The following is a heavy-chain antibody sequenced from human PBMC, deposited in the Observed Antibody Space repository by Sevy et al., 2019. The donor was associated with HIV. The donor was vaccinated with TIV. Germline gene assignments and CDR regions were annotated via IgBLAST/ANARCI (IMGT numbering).Heavy chain of an antibody. CDR3: TSGRGYSGYDLHYYYGMDV. J-gene: IGHJ6*02. V-gene: IGHV3-49*04. D-gene: IGHD5-12*01. CDR1: GFTFGDYD. Sequence: GGSLRLSCTASGFTFGDYDMSWVRQAPGKGLEWVGFIRRKAYGGTTEYAASVKGRFTISRDDSKSIAYLQMNSLKTEDTAVYYCTSGRGYSGYDLHYYYGMDVWGQGSTVTVSS. CDR2: IRRKAYGGTT.